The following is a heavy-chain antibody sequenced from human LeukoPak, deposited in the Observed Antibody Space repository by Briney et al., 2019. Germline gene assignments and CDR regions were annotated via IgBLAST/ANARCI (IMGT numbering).Heavy chain of an antibody. CDR3: ARRGSQWSGDHMRHFDY. CDR2: DGSEK. Sequence: DGSEKYYVDSVKGRFTISRDNAKNSLYLQMNSLRAEDTAVYYCARRGSQWSGDHMRHFDYWGQGTLVTVSS. V-gene: IGHV3-7*03. D-gene: IGHD3-3*01. J-gene: IGHJ4*02.